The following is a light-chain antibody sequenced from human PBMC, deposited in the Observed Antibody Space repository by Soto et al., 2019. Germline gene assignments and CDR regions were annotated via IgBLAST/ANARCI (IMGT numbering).Light chain of an antibody. J-gene: IGKJ3*01. CDR2: VAS. CDR1: QSVSSY. Sequence: EIVLTQSPATLSLSPGERATLSCRASQSVSSYLAWYQQKPGQAPRLLIYVASTRATGIPARFSGSGSGTAFTLTISSLQPEDFAVYYCQQRSNWRGFTFGPGTKVDIK. V-gene: IGKV3-11*01. CDR3: QQRSNWRGFT.